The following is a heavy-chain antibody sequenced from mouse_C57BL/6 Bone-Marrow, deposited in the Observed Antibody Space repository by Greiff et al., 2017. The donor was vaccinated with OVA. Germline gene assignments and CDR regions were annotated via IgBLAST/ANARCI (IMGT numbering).Heavy chain of an antibody. Sequence: QVQLQQSGAELVRPGASVTLSCKASGYTFTDYEVHWVKQTPVHGLEWIGAIDPETGGTAYNQKFKGKAILTADKSSSTAYMELRSLTSEDSAVYYCTRGHWGFDYWGQGTTLTVSS. CDR1: GYTFTDYE. D-gene: IGHD4-1*01. J-gene: IGHJ2*01. CDR2: IDPETGGT. V-gene: IGHV1-15*01. CDR3: TRGHWGFDY.